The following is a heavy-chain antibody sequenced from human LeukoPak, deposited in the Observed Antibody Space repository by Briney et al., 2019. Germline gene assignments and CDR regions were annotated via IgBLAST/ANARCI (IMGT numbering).Heavy chain of an antibody. Sequence: PGGSLRLSCAASGFTFSGSAMHWVRQASGKGLEWVGRIRSKANSYATAYAASVKGRFTISRDDSKNTAYLQMNSLKTEDTAVYYCTSRGYSGYGDYYYGMDVWGQGTTVTVSS. D-gene: IGHD5-12*01. V-gene: IGHV3-73*01. CDR1: GFTFSGSA. CDR2: IRSKANSYAT. CDR3: TSRGYSGYGDYYYGMDV. J-gene: IGHJ6*02.